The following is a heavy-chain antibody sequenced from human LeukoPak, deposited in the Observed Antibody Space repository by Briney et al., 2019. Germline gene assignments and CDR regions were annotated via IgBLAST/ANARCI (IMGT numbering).Heavy chain of an antibody. CDR2: IYSGGST. Sequence: GGSLRLSCAASGFTVSNNYMRWVRQAPGKGLEWVSVIYSGGSTYYADSVNGRFTISRDNSKNTLYLRMNTLRDEDTAVYYCARALVDTAMGFDYWGQGTLVTVSS. CDR3: ARALVDTAMGFDY. D-gene: IGHD5-18*01. CDR1: GFTVSNNY. V-gene: IGHV3-66*01. J-gene: IGHJ4*02.